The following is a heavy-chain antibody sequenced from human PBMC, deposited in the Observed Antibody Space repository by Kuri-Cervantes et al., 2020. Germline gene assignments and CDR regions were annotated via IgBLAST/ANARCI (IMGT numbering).Heavy chain of an antibody. J-gene: IGHJ6*02. Sequence: GESLKISCAASGFTVSSNYMSWVRHAPGKGLEWVANIKQDGSEKYYVDSVKGRFTISRDNAKNSLYLQMNSLRVEDTAVYYCARGFDGFYGMDLWGQGTTVTVSS. D-gene: IGHD3-10*01. V-gene: IGHV3-7*01. CDR2: IKQDGSEK. CDR3: ARGFDGFYGMDL. CDR1: GFTVSSNY.